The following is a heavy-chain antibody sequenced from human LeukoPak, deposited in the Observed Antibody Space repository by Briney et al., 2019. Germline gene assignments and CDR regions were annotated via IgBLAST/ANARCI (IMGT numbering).Heavy chain of an antibody. V-gene: IGHV3-23*01. CDR3: AEALRGVGAIDAFDI. D-gene: IGHD1-26*01. CDR2: ISGSGGST. Sequence: GGSLRLSCAASGFTFSSYAMSWVRQAPGKGLEWVSAISGSGGSTYYADSVKGRFTISRDNSKNTLYLQMNSLRAEDTAVYYCAEALRGVGAIDAFDIWGQGTMVTVSS. CDR1: GFTFSSYA. J-gene: IGHJ3*02.